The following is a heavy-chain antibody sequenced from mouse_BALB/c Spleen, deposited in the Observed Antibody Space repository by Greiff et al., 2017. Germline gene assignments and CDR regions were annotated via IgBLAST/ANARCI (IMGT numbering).Heavy chain of an antibody. J-gene: IGHJ4*01. CDR1: GFTFSDYY. V-gene: IGHV5-4*02. Sequence: EVQGVESGGGLVKPGGSLKLSCAASGFTFSDYYMYWVRQTPEKRLEWVATISDGGSYTYYPDSVKGRFTISRDNAKNNLYLQMSSLKSEDTAMYYCAGGDYGPYYDAMDYWGQGTSVTVSS. CDR2: ISDGGSYT. CDR3: AGGDYGPYYDAMDY. D-gene: IGHD1-1*02.